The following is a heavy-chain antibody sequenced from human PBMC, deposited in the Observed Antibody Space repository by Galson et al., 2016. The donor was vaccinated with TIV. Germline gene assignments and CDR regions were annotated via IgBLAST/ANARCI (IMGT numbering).Heavy chain of an antibody. CDR1: GYTFTSYD. V-gene: IGHV1-8*02. CDR3: ARSGDYGDY. D-gene: IGHD4-17*01. Sequence: SVKVSCKASGYTFTSYDINWVRQATGQGLEWRGWMNPNSGNTGYAQEFRGRVTMTRNTSVRTAYMELSSLRSEDTAVYYCARSGDYGDYWGQGTLVTVSS. J-gene: IGHJ4*02. CDR2: MNPNSGNT.